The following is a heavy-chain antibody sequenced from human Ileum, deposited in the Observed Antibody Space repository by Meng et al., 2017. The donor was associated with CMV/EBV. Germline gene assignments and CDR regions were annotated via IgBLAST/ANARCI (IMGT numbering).Heavy chain of an antibody. CDR2: VYYSGRT. D-gene: IGHD2-15*01. Sequence: DSISTSPYNGGWIRQPPGKGLEWIGNVYYSGRTYYNPSLKSRVTISVDTSKNQFSLKLSSMTAADTAVYYCARLGYCNSGNCYGQYYWGQGTLVTVSS. CDR1: DSISTSPYN. CDR3: ARLGYCNSGNCYGQYY. J-gene: IGHJ4*02. V-gene: IGHV4-39*01.